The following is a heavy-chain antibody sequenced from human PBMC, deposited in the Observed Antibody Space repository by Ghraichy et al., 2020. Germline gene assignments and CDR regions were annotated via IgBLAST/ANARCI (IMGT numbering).Heavy chain of an antibody. Sequence: SCAASGFTFSKYWMSWVRQTPGKGLEFVATIKPDASETHYVDSVKGRFIISRDNAKNSLYLQMSNLRVEDTALYYCIVAGSWGQGTLVTVSS. D-gene: IGHD6-19*01. J-gene: IGHJ4*02. CDR1: GFTFSKYW. CDR2: IKPDASET. V-gene: IGHV3-7*01. CDR3: IVAGS.